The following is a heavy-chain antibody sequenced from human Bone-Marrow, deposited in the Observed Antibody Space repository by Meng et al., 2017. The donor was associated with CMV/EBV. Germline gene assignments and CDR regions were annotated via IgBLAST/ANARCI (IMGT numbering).Heavy chain of an antibody. V-gene: IGHV5-51*01. CDR2: IYPGDSDT. D-gene: IGHD3-3*01. CDR1: GYSFTSYW. J-gene: IGHJ3*02. Sequence: GESLKIPRKGSGYSFTSYWIGWVRQMPGKGLEWMGIIYPGDSDTRYSPSSQGQVTISADKSISTAYLQWSSLKASDTPMYYCARHYDFWSGYGVFAIWGQGTMVTFSS. CDR3: ARHYDFWSGYGVFAI.